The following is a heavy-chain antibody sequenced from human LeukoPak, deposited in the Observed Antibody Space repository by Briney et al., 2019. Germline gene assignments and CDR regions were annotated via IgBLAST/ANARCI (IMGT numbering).Heavy chain of an antibody. D-gene: IGHD1-26*01. CDR2: IIPILGIA. CDR3: AGGGDSGSSS. Sequence: ASVKVSCKASGGAFSSYAISWVRQAPGQGLEWMGRIIPILGIANYAQKFQGRVTITADKSTSTAYMELSSLRSEDTAVYYCAGGGDSGSSSWGQGTLVTVSS. J-gene: IGHJ4*02. CDR1: GGAFSSYA. V-gene: IGHV1-69*04.